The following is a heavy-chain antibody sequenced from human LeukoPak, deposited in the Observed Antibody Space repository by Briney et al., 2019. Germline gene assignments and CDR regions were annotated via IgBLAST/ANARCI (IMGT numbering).Heavy chain of an antibody. CDR3: AREYSAAGPLFAFDI. Sequence: GGSLRLSCAASGFTFSSYSMNWVRQAPGKGLEWVSYISSSSSTIYYADSVKGRFTISRDNAKNSLYLQMNSLRAEDTAVYYCAREYSAAGPLFAFDIWGQGTMVTVSS. CDR1: GFTFSSYS. CDR2: ISSSSSTI. J-gene: IGHJ3*02. D-gene: IGHD2-2*01. V-gene: IGHV3-48*01.